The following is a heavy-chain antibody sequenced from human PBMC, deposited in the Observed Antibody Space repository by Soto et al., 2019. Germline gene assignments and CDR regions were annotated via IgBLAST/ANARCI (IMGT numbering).Heavy chain of an antibody. CDR1: GGSFSGYY. J-gene: IGHJ4*02. D-gene: IGHD6-13*01. Sequence: WETLSLTCAVYGGSFSGYYWSWIRQPPGKGLEWIGEINHSGSTNYNPSLKSRVTISVDTSKNQFSLKLSSVTAADTAVYYCARGRKGFSSSCYVDWGQGTLVTVSS. V-gene: IGHV4-34*01. CDR3: ARGRKGFSSSCYVD. CDR2: INHSGST.